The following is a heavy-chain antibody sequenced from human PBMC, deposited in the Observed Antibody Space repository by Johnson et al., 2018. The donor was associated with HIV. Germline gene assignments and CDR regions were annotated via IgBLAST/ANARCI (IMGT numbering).Heavy chain of an antibody. CDR1: GFTVSSNY. CDR2: IYSGGNT. V-gene: IGHV3-53*01. D-gene: IGHD3-9*01. Sequence: VQLVESGGGLVQPGGSLRLSCAASGFTVSSNYMSWVRQPPGKGLEWVSVIYSGGNTYYADSVKGRFTISRDNSKNTLYLQMNSLRAEDTAVYYCAKADDILTGYYKGFDAFDIWGQGTMVTISS. CDR3: AKADDILTGYYKGFDAFDI. J-gene: IGHJ3*02.